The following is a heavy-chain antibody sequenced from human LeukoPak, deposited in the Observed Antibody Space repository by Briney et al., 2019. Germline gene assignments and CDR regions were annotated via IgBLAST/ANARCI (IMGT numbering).Heavy chain of an antibody. J-gene: IGHJ5*02. CDR3: TGEPNWLDP. V-gene: IGHV3-15*01. CDR2: IKSNRDGGTT. D-gene: IGHD3-16*01. Sequence: GGSLRLSCAASGFTFRNFWMSWVRQAPGKGLEWVGRIKSNRDGGTTQYAAPVKDRFTISRDDSKSILYLQMTSLNTEDTAMYYCTGEPNWLDPWGQGTLVTVSS. CDR1: GFTFRNFW.